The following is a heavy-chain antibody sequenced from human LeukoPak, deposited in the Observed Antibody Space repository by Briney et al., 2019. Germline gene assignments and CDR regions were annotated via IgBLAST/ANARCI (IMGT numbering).Heavy chain of an antibody. D-gene: IGHD3-22*01. V-gene: IGHV1-8*01. CDR1: GYTFTSYD. CDR2: MNPNSGNT. CDR3: ARDVGYDSSGYYAGIDY. Sequence: ASVKVSCKASGYTFTSYDINWVRQATGQGLEWMGWMNPNSGNTGYAQKFQGRVTMTRNTSISTAYMELSSLRSEDTAMYYCARDVGYDSSGYYAGIDYWGQGSLVTVSS. J-gene: IGHJ4*02.